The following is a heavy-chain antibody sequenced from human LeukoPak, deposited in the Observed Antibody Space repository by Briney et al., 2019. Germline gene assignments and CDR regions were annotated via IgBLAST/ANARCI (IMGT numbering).Heavy chain of an antibody. CDR2: IIPIFGTA. Sequence: SVKVSCKASGGTFISYAISWVRQAPGQGLEWMGGIIPIFGTANYAQKFQGRVTITADESTSTAYMELSSLRSEDTAVYYCARVLDILTGYAYPYGMDVWGQGTTVTVSS. CDR3: ARVLDILTGYAYPYGMDV. D-gene: IGHD3-9*01. J-gene: IGHJ6*02. V-gene: IGHV1-69*13. CDR1: GGTFISYA.